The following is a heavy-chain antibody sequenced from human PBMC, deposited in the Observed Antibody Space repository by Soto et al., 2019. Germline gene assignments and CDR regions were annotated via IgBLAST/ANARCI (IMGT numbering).Heavy chain of an antibody. V-gene: IGHV4-31*03. J-gene: IGHJ4*02. CDR1: GGSISSGGYY. CDR3: ARGTYGVYGLGIDY. Sequence: QVQLQESGPGLVKPSQTLSLTCTVSGGSISSGGYYWSWIRQHPGKGLEWIGYIYYSGSTYYNPSLQSRVTISVDTSKNRFALWLSSVTAADTAVYYCARGTYGVYGLGIDYWGQGPRVTVSS. CDR2: IYYSGST. D-gene: IGHD4-17*01.